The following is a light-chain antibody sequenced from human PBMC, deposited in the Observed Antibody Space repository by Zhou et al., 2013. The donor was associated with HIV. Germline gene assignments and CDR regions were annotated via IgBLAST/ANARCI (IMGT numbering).Light chain of an antibody. CDR1: QDIGHS. J-gene: IGKJ3*01. Sequence: DFQLTQSPASLSASVGDRVTVTCRASQDIGHSLAWYQQRPGKVPRLLIYDTSNLQSGVPSRFSGSGSGTAFTLIITSLNPDDVGTYYCQQYYSYLFTFGPGT. CDR3: QQYYSYLFT. CDR2: DTS. V-gene: IGKV1-27*01.